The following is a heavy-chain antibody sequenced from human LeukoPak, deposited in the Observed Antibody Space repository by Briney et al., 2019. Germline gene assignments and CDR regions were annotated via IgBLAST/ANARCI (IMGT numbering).Heavy chain of an antibody. CDR3: ASTRG. CDR2: INSDGSST. Sequence: PGGSLRLSCAASGFSFNSYAMSWVRQAPGKGLVWVSRINSDGSSTSYADSVKGRFTISRDNAKNTLYLQMNSLRAEDTAVYYCASTRGWGQGTLVTVSS. CDR1: GFSFNSYA. D-gene: IGHD3-10*01. J-gene: IGHJ4*02. V-gene: IGHV3-74*01.